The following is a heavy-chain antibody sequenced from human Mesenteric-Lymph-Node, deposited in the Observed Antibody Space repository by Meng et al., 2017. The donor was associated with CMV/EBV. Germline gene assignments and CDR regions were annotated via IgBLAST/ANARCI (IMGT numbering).Heavy chain of an antibody. D-gene: IGHD6-13*01. J-gene: IGHJ6*02. CDR2: IYYSGIT. CDR3: ARAAADPKYYYYYGMDV. V-gene: IGHV4-61*01. CDR1: GGSVSSGSYY. Sequence: SETLSLTCTVSGGSVSSGSYYWSWIRQSPGKGLEWIGNIYYSGITNYNPSLKSRVTISVDTSKNQFSLKLSSVTAADTAVYYCARAAADPKYYYYYGMDVWGQGTTVTVSS.